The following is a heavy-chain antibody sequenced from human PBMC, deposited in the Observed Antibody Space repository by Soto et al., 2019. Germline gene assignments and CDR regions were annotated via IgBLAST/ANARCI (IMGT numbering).Heavy chain of an antibody. Sequence: ESGGGVVQPGRSLRLSCAASGFTFSSYGMHWVRQAPGKGLEWVAVISYDGSNKYYADSVKGRFTISRDNSKNTLYLQMNSLRAEDTAVYYCAKDTVKAAAGTGTYYYYGMDVWGQGTTVTVSS. CDR2: ISYDGSNK. CDR3: AKDTVKAAAGTGTYYYYGMDV. CDR1: GFTFSSYG. V-gene: IGHV3-30*18. D-gene: IGHD6-13*01. J-gene: IGHJ6*02.